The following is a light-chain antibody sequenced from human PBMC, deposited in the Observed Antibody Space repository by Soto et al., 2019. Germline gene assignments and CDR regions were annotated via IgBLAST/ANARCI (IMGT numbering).Light chain of an antibody. CDR2: DVS. Sequence: QSALTQPASVSGSPGQSITISCTGTSSDVGGYNYVSWYQQHPGKAPKFMIYDVSNRPSGVSNRFSGSKSGNTASLTISGLQAEDEADYYCTSYTTCNTVVFGGGTKLTVL. CDR1: SSDVGGYNY. J-gene: IGLJ3*02. V-gene: IGLV2-14*03. CDR3: TSYTTCNTVV.